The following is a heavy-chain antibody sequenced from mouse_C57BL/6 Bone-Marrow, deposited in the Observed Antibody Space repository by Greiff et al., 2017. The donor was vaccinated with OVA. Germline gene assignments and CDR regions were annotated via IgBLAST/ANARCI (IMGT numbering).Heavy chain of an antibody. V-gene: IGHV1-82*01. Sequence: QVQLKESGPELVKPGASVKISCKASGYAFSSSWMNWVKQRPGKGLEWIGRIYPGDGDTNYNGKFKGKATLTADKSSSTAYMQLSSLTSEDSAVYFCARSRAYYYGRADYWGQGTTLTVSS. CDR2: IYPGDGDT. J-gene: IGHJ2*01. D-gene: IGHD1-1*01. CDR3: ARSRAYYYGRADY. CDR1: GYAFSSSW.